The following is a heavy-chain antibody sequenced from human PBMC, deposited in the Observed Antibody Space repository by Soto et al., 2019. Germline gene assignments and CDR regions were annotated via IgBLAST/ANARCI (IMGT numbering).Heavy chain of an antibody. V-gene: IGHV4-34*01. CDR2: INDRGSI. D-gene: IGHD3-9*01. CDR3: ARESHDILTGPPWVWYFDL. J-gene: IGHJ2*01. Sequence: QVQLQQWGAGPLRPLETLSLTCGVSGGSFSGYYWAWIRQSPGKGLEWIGGINDRGSINYNPSLKRRVSISVGTSKNHYALNLRSVTAADTAVYYCARESHDILTGPPWVWYFDLWGRGTLVTVSS. CDR1: GGSFSGYY.